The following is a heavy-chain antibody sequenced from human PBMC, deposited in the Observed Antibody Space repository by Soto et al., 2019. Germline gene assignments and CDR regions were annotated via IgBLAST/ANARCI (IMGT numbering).Heavy chain of an antibody. CDR1: GDSVSSNSAA. CDR2: TYYRSKWYN. J-gene: IGHJ4*02. V-gene: IGHV6-1*01. Sequence: SQTLSLTCVISGDSVSSNSAAWNWIRQSPSRGLEWLGRTYYRSKWYNDYAVSVKSRITINPDTSKNQFSLQLNSVTPEDTVVFYCARARITIFGVVIKFDYWGQGTLVTVSS. CDR3: ARARITIFGVVIKFDY. D-gene: IGHD3-3*01.